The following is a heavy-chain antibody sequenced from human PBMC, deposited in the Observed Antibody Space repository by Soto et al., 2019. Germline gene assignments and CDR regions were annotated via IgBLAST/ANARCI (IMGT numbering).Heavy chain of an antibody. J-gene: IGHJ5*02. CDR3: ARDSRHYYDSSGYPNWFDP. CDR2: IIPIFGTA. V-gene: IGHV1-69*13. D-gene: IGHD3-22*01. Sequence: VKVSCKASGGTFSSYAISWVRQAPGQGLEWMGGIIPIFGTANYAQKFQGRVTITADESTSTAYMELSSLRSEDTAVYYCARDSRHYYDSSGYPNWFDPWGQGTLVTVSS. CDR1: GGTFSSYA.